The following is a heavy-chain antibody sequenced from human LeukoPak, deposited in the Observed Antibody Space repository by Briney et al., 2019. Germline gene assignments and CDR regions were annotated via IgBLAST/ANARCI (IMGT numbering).Heavy chain of an antibody. J-gene: IGHJ4*02. CDR1: GGSINSYY. D-gene: IGHD3-3*01. CDR2: IYSSGST. Sequence: SETLSLTCSVSGGSINSYYWSWIRQPPGKGLEWIGYIYSSGSTNYNPSLKSRVTISVDTSKNQFSLKLSSVTAADTAVYYCASYVFWSGYFFDYWGQGTLVTVSS. CDR3: ASYVFWSGYFFDY. V-gene: IGHV4-4*09.